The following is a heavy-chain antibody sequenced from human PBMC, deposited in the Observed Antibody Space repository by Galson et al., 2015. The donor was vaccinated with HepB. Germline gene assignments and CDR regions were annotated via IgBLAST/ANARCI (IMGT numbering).Heavy chain of an antibody. CDR3: AREGWFSGPVMSVYGMDV. V-gene: IGHV1-18*04. Sequence: SVKVSCKASGYTFTSYGISWVRQAPGQGLEWMGWISAYNGNTNYAQKLQGRVTMTTDTSTSTAYMELRSLRSDDTAVYYCAREGWFSGPVMSVYGMDVWGQGTTVTVSS. CDR2: ISAYNGNT. CDR1: GYTFTSYG. D-gene: IGHD6-19*01. J-gene: IGHJ6*02.